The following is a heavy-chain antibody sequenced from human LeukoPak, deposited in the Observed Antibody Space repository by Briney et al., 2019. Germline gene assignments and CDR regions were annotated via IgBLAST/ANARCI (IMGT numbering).Heavy chain of an antibody. V-gene: IGHV1-2*06. CDR3: ARDWYDSSGYIALGY. Sequence: ASVKVSCKASGYTFTGYYMHWVRQAPGQGLEWMGRINPNSGGTNYAQKFQGRVTMTRDTSISTAYMGLSRLRSDDTAVYYCARDWYDSSGYIALGYWGQGTLVTVSS. CDR2: INPNSGGT. CDR1: GYTFTGYY. D-gene: IGHD3-22*01. J-gene: IGHJ4*02.